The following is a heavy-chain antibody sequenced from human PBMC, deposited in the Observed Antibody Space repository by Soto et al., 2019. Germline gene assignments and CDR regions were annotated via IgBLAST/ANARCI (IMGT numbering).Heavy chain of an antibody. CDR2: MNPNSGNT. CDR1: GYTFTSSD. CDR3: ARGCRDWYGTWFDP. Sequence: QVQLVQSGAEVKKPGASVKVSCKASGYTFTSSDINWVRQATGQGLEWMGWMNPNSGNTGYAQKFQGRVTMTRNTSISTAYMQLSSLRSEDTAVYYCARGCRDWYGTWFDPWGQGTLVTVSS. J-gene: IGHJ5*02. D-gene: IGHD6-19*01. V-gene: IGHV1-8*01.